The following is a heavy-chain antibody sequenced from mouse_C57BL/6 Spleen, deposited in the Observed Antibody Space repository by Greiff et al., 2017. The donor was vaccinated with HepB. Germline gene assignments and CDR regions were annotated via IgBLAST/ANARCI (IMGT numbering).Heavy chain of an antibody. CDR3: ASQYYYGSSYVAY. J-gene: IGHJ3*01. CDR1: GYTFTSYW. CDR2: IYPGSGST. Sequence: QVQLQQPGAELVKPGASVKMSCKASGYTFTSYWITWVKQRPGQGLEWIGDIYPGSGSTNYNEKFKSKATLTVDTSSSTAYMQLSSLTSEDSAVYYCASQYYYGSSYVAYWGQGTLVTVSA. D-gene: IGHD1-1*01. V-gene: IGHV1-55*01.